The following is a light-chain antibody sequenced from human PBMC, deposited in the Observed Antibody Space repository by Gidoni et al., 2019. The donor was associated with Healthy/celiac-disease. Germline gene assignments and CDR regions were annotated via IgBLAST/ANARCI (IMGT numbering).Light chain of an antibody. CDR2: QDS. V-gene: IGLV3-1*01. CDR3: QAWDSSTGVV. CDR1: TLGDKY. J-gene: IGLJ2*01. Sequence: SYELTQPPSVSVSPGQTASITCSGDTLGDKYACWYQQKPGQSPVLVIYQDSKRPSGNPARFSGSSSGNTATLTISGTQAMDEADYYGQAWDSSTGVVFGGGTKLTVL.